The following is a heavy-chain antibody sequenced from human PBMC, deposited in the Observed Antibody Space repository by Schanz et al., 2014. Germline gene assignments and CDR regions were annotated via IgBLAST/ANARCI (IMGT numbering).Heavy chain of an antibody. CDR3: ARIGGSVFDY. V-gene: IGHV3-21*05. Sequence: EVQLAESGGGLVKPGGSLRLSCAASGFTFSDYSMNWVRQAPGKGPEWVSYIRSSSTPIYYADSVKGRFTISRDNSKNSLYLQMNSLRAEDTAVYYCARIGGSVFDYWAQGTLVTVSS. CDR1: GFTFSDYS. J-gene: IGHJ4*02. D-gene: IGHD3-10*01. CDR2: IRSSSTPI.